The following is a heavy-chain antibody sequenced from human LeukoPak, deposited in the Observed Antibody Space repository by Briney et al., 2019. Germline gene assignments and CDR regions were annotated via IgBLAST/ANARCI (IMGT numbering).Heavy chain of an antibody. CDR2: ISSSSSYI. CDR1: GFTFSSYS. Sequence: GGSLRLSCAASGFTFSSYSMNWVRQAPGKGLEWVSSISSSSSYIYYADSVKGRFTISRDNAKNSLYLQMNSLRSEDTAVYYCAADQDLLEQWSPYYYYGMDVWGQGTTVTVSS. V-gene: IGHV3-21*04. CDR3: AADQDLLEQWSPYYYYGMDV. J-gene: IGHJ6*02. D-gene: IGHD2-15*01.